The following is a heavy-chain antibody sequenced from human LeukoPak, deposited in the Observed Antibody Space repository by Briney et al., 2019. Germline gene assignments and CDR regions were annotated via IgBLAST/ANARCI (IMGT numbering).Heavy chain of an antibody. Sequence: GASVKVSCKASGGTFSSYAISWVRQAPGQGLEWMRGIIPIFGTANYAQKFQGRVTITADESTSTAYMELSSLRSEDTAVYYCARGCSSTSCYAFYGMDVWGKGTTVTVSS. CDR3: ARGCSSTSCYAFYGMDV. CDR1: GGTFSSYA. J-gene: IGHJ6*04. CDR2: IIPIFGTA. V-gene: IGHV1-69*01. D-gene: IGHD2-2*01.